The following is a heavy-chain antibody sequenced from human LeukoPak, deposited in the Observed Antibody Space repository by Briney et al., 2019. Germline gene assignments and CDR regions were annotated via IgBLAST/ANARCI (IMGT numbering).Heavy chain of an antibody. D-gene: IGHD5-18*01. Sequence: PGGSLRLSCAASGFTFSSYSMNWVRQAPGKGLEWVSSISSSSSYIYYADSVKGRFTISRDNAKSSLYLQMNSLRAEDTAVYYCARDMAMVTRSAFGIWGQGTMVTVSS. CDR3: ARDMAMVTRSAFGI. CDR1: GFTFSSYS. J-gene: IGHJ3*02. CDR2: ISSSSSYI. V-gene: IGHV3-21*01.